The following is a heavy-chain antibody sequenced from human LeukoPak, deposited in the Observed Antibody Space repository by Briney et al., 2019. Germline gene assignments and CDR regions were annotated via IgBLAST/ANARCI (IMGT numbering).Heavy chain of an antibody. CDR2: IYSGGST. Sequence: GGSLRLSCAASGFTVSSNYMSWVRQAPGKGLEWVSVIYSGGSTYYPDSVKGRFTISRDNSKNTLYLQMNSLRAEDTAVYYCARGRGYSYGPVAYWGQGTLVTVSS. V-gene: IGHV3-66*02. D-gene: IGHD5-18*01. CDR3: ARGRGYSYGPVAY. CDR1: GFTVSSNY. J-gene: IGHJ4*02.